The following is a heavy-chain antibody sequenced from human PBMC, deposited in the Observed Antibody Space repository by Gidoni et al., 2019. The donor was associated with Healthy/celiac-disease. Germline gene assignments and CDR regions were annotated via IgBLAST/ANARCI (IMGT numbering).Heavy chain of an antibody. CDR2: ISGSGGST. V-gene: IGHV3-23*01. CDR3: AKGKRAMVRGVITTYYYYYYGMDV. Sequence: EVPLLESGGGLVQPGGSLRRSCAASVFTFSSYAMSWVRQAPGKGLEWVSAISGSGGSTYYADSVKGRFTISRDNSKNTLYLQMNSLRAEDTAVYYCAKGKRAMVRGVITTYYYYYYGMDVWGQGTTVTVSS. D-gene: IGHD3-10*01. CDR1: VFTFSSYA. J-gene: IGHJ6*02.